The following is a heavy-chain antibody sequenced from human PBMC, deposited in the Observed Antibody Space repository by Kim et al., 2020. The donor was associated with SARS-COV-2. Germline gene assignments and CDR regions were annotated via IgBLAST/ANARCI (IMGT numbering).Heavy chain of an antibody. Sequence: ASVKVSCKASGYTFTSYAMHWVRQAPGQRLEWMGWINAGNGNTKYSQKFQGRVTITRDTSASTAYMELSSLRSEGTAVYYCARARPYYYDSSGYYYTYWGQGTLVTVSS. CDR2: INAGNGNT. J-gene: IGHJ4*02. V-gene: IGHV1-3*01. CDR1: GYTFTSYA. D-gene: IGHD3-22*01. CDR3: ARARPYYYDSSGYYYTY.